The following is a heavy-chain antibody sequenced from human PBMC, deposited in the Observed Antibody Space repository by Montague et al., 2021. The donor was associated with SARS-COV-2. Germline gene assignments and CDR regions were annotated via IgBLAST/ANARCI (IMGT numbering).Heavy chain of an antibody. V-gene: IGHV4-4*07. CDR2: VSASGST. J-gene: IGHJ4*02. Sequence: SETLSLTCTVSGDPISYFYWSWIRQPAGKGLEWIGRVSASGSTNYNPSLNSRVTMSVDTSKNQFSLRLSPVTAADTAVYYCARDVVAAPGTFDYWGQGTLVTVSS. D-gene: IGHD6-13*01. CDR1: GDPISYFY. CDR3: ARDVVAAPGTFDY.